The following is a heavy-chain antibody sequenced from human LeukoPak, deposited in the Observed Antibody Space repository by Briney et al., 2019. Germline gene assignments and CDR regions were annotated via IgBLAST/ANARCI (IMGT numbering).Heavy chain of an antibody. CDR1: GYTFTSYY. Sequence: ASVKGSCKASGYTFTSYYMHWVRQAPGQGLEWMGWIKPNSGGTNYAQKFQGRVTMTRDTSISTAYMELSRLRSDDTAVYYCATMVRGKDYYGMDVWGQGTTVTVSS. J-gene: IGHJ6*02. CDR2: IKPNSGGT. CDR3: ATMVRGKDYYGMDV. V-gene: IGHV1-2*02. D-gene: IGHD3-10*01.